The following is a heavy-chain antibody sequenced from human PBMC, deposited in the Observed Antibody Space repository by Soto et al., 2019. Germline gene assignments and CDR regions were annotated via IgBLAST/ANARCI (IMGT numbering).Heavy chain of an antibody. J-gene: IGHJ4*02. D-gene: IGHD6-19*01. CDR2: IYYSGST. Sequence: SDTLSLTCTVSGGSIISSVYYWSWFRQHQGKGLEWIGYIYYSGSTYYNPSLKSRVTISVDTSKNQFSLKLSSVTAADTAVYYCANTREWLAPFDYWGQGTLVTVSS. V-gene: IGHV4-39*01. CDR3: ANTREWLAPFDY. CDR1: GGSIISSVYY.